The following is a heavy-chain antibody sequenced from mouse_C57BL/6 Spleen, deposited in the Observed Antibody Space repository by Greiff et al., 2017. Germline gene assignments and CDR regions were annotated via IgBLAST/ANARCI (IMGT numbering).Heavy chain of an antibody. CDR1: GFTFSDYY. D-gene: IGHD1-1*01. CDR3: AREGDCGSSYGYFDV. J-gene: IGHJ1*03. Sequence: EVMLVESEGGLVQPGSSMKLSCTASGFTFSDYYMAWVRQVPEKGLEWVANINYDGSSTYYLDSLKSRFIISRDNAKNILYLQMSSLKSEDTATYYCAREGDCGSSYGYFDVWGTGTTVTVSS. V-gene: IGHV5-16*01. CDR2: INYDGSST.